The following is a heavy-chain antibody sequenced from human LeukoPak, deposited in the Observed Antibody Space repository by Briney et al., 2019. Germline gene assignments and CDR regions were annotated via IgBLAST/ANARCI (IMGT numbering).Heavy chain of an antibody. V-gene: IGHV1-46*01. CDR3: ARDQEGFDY. CDR2: INPRDGST. Sequence: ASVKVSCKTSGYTFTNFYMHWVRQAPGQGLEWMGIINPRDGSTSYAQKFQGRVTVTRDTSTSTVHMELSGLRSEDTAVYYCARDQEGFDYWGQGTLVTVSS. CDR1: GYTFTNFY. J-gene: IGHJ4*02.